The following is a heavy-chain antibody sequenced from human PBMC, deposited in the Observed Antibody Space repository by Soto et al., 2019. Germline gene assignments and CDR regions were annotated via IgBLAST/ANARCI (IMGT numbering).Heavy chain of an antibody. CDR1: GFTFSTSA. CDR3: AKSLNINWKNWFDP. CDR2: TSDRGGRT. Sequence: QLLESGGGLAQPGGSLTLSCAASGFTFSTSAMNWVRQAPGKGLEWVSLTSDRGGRTYYAESVKGRFTISRDNSKNTLYLQMNSLRAEDTAVYYCAKSLNINWKNWFDPWGQGTLVTVSS. D-gene: IGHD1-1*01. J-gene: IGHJ5*02. V-gene: IGHV3-23*01.